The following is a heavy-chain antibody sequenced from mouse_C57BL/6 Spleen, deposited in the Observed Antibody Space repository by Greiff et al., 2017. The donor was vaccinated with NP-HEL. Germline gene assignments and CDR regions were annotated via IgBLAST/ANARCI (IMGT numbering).Heavy chain of an antibody. CDR3: AKKGLAGRFAY. Sequence: QVQLQQSGPELVKPGASVKLSCKASGYTFTSYVINWVKQRPGQGLEWIGWIYPRDGSTKYTEKFKGKATLTVDTSSSTAYMELHSLTSEDSAVYFCAKKGLAGRFAYWGQGTLVTVSA. D-gene: IGHD1-3*01. V-gene: IGHV1-85*01. J-gene: IGHJ3*01. CDR2: IYPRDGST. CDR1: GYTFTSYV.